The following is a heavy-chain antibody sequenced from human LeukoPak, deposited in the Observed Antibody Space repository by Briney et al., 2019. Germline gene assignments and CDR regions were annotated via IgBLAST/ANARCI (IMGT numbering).Heavy chain of an antibody. CDR2: IRSKANSYAT. CDR1: GFTFSGSA. J-gene: IGHJ3*02. D-gene: IGHD3-10*01. V-gene: IGHV3-73*01. Sequence: GGSLRLSCAASGFTFSGSAMHWVRQASGKGLEWVGRIRSKANSYATAYAASGKGRFTISRDDSKNTAYLQMNSLKTEDTAVYYCTRQEYYYGSGSYWSGAFDIWGQGTMVTVSS. CDR3: TRQEYYYGSGSYWSGAFDI.